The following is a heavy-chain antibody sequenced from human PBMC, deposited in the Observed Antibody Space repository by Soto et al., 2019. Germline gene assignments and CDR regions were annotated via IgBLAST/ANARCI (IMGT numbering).Heavy chain of an antibody. CDR3: AGGGWYF. CDR1: GFNFSSHG. Sequence: EVQVLESGGGLVQPGGSLRLSCTGTGFNFSSHGLSWVRQSPGKGLEWVSSISTSGGTTYYADSVKGRFIFSRDNSKNMGYLQMNSLRVEDTAVYYCAGGGWYFGGQGTLVIVSS. J-gene: IGHJ4*02. D-gene: IGHD6-19*01. V-gene: IGHV3-23*01. CDR2: ISTSGGTT.